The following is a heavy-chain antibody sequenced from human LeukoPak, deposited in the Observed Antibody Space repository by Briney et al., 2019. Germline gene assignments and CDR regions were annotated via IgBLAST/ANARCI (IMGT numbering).Heavy chain of an antibody. D-gene: IGHD3-10*01. CDR3: VRDVRRYYGSGSYKSFDY. V-gene: IGHV3-30*03. Sequence: GGSLRLSCAASGFKFSSYGMHWVRQAPGKGLKWVAVISYDGSYTYYAESVRGRFTISRDNSKNTMYLQMNSLRTDDTAVYYCVRDVRRYYGSGSYKSFDYWGQGTLVTVSS. J-gene: IGHJ4*02. CDR1: GFKFSSYG. CDR2: ISYDGSYT.